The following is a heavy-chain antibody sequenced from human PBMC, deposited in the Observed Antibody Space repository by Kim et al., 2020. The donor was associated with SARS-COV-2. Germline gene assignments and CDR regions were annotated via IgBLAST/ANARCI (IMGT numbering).Heavy chain of an antibody. J-gene: IGHJ4*02. CDR2: IKSKTDGGTT. Sequence: GGSLRLSCAASGFTFSNAWMSWVRQAPGKGLEWVGRIKSKTDGGTTDYAAPVKGRFTISRDDSKNTLYLQMNSLKTEDTAVYYCTTLASKWYVRGVDWGQGTLVTVSS. D-gene: IGHD3-10*02. V-gene: IGHV3-15*01. CDR1: GFTFSNAW. CDR3: TTLASKWYVRGVD.